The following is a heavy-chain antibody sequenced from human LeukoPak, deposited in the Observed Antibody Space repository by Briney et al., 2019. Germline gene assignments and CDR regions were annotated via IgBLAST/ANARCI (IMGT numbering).Heavy chain of an antibody. D-gene: IGHD1-26*01. CDR2: INQDGSEK. CDR3: ARLSTIVGATNNYYYMDV. CDR1: GFTFSSYN. J-gene: IGHJ6*03. Sequence: GALRLSCAASGFTFSSYNVNWVRQAPGKGLEWVANINQDGSEKYYVDSVKGRFTISRDNAKNSLYLQMNSLRAEDTAVYYCARLSTIVGATNNYYYMDVWGKGTTVTISS. V-gene: IGHV3-7*01.